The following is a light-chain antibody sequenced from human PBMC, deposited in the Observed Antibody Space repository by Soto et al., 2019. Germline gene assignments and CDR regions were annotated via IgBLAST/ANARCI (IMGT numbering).Light chain of an antibody. CDR2: DAS. CDR1: QSVSSY. V-gene: IGKV3-11*01. Sequence: EIVLTQSPATLSLSPGERATLSCRASQSVSSYLGWYQQKPGQAPRLLIYDASNRATGIPARFSGSGSGTDFTLAISSLEPEDFAVYYCQQRRDWPPTFGQGTKLEIK. CDR3: QQRRDWPPT. J-gene: IGKJ2*01.